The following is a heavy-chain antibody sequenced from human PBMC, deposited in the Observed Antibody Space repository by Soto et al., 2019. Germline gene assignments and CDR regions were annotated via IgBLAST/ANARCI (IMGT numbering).Heavy chain of an antibody. CDR1: GGSISSSNW. Sequence: SETLSLTCAVSGGSISSSNWWSWVRQPPGKGLEWIGEIYHSGSTNYNPSLKSRVTISVDKSKNQFSLKLSSVTAADTAVYYCARENCSSTSCYKGYYYGMDVWGQGATVTVSS. D-gene: IGHD2-2*02. J-gene: IGHJ6*02. CDR3: ARENCSSTSCYKGYYYGMDV. V-gene: IGHV4-4*02. CDR2: IYHSGST.